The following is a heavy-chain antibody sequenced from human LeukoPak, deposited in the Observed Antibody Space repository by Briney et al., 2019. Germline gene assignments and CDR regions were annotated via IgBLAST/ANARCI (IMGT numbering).Heavy chain of an antibody. CDR1: GGSISSSSYY. CDR3: ARRVEMATSYQLIDY. CDR2: IYYSGST. J-gene: IGHJ4*02. Sequence: SETLSLTCTVSGGSISSSSYYWGWIRQPPGKGLEWIGGIYYSGSTYYNPSLKSRVTISVDTSKNQFSLKLSSVTAADTAVYYCARRVEMATSYQLIDYWGQGTLVTVSS. D-gene: IGHD5-24*01. V-gene: IGHV4-39*01.